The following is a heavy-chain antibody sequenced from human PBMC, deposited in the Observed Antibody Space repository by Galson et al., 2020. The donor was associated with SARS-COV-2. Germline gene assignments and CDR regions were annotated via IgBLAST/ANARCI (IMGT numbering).Heavy chain of an antibody. Sequence: TGGSLRLSCEASGFSFSDYEMNWVRQAPGKGLEWVGAITGSGKTIYYADSVRGRFSISRDNGKDSLYLQMNSLRAEDTALYYCARDSPSGSALEYWGQGTVVTVS. D-gene: IGHD6-25*01. J-gene: IGHJ4*02. CDR2: ITGSGKTI. CDR3: ARDSPSGSALEY. V-gene: IGHV3-48*03. CDR1: GFSFSDYE.